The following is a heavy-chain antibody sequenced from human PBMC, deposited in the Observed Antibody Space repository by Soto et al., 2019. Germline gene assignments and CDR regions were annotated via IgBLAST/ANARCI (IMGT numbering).Heavy chain of an antibody. Sequence: QVQLVESGGGVVQPGRSLRLSCAASGFTFSSYAMHWVRQAPGKGLEWVAVISYDGSNKYYADSVKGRFTISRDNSKNTLHLQMNSLRAEDTAVYYCAPGYSYGSYFDYWGQGTLVTVSS. CDR3: APGYSYGSYFDY. J-gene: IGHJ4*02. V-gene: IGHV3-30-3*01. CDR2: ISYDGSNK. D-gene: IGHD5-18*01. CDR1: GFTFSSYA.